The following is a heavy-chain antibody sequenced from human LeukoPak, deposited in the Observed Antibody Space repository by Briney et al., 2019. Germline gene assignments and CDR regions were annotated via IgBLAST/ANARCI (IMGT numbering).Heavy chain of an antibody. J-gene: IGHJ4*02. V-gene: IGHV1-46*01. D-gene: IGHD3-10*01. CDR1: GYTFTSYY. CDR2: INPSGGST. Sequence: ASVKVSCKASGYTFTSYYMHWVRQAPGQGREWMGIINPSGGSTSYAQKFQGRVTMNRNTSISTAYMELSSLRSEDTAVYYCARGRRYYYGSGSYYLIYWGQGTLVTVSS. CDR3: ARGRRYYYGSGSYYLIY.